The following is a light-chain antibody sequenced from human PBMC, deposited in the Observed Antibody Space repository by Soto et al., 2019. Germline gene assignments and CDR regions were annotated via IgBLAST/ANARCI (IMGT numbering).Light chain of an antibody. CDR3: QQYNNWPWT. V-gene: IGKV3-11*01. CDR2: DAS. Sequence: EIVLTRSPAALSLSPGERATRSCRASQSVSSYLAWYQQKPGQAPRLLIYDASNRATGIPARFSGSGSGTDFTLTISSLEPEDFAVYYCQQYNNWPWTFGQGTKVDI. CDR1: QSVSSY. J-gene: IGKJ1*01.